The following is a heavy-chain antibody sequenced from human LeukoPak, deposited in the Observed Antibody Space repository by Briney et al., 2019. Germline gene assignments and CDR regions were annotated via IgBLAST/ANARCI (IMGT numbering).Heavy chain of an antibody. V-gene: IGHV3-21*01. D-gene: IGHD3-9*01. CDR1: GFTFSSYS. CDR2: ISSSSYV. CDR3: ARGHYFDWLLYFDY. Sequence: GGSLRLSCAASGFTFSSYSMNWVRQAPGKGLEWVSSISSSSYVYYADSVKGRFTISRDNAKNSLYLQMNSLRAEDTAVYHCARGHYFDWLLYFDYWGQGTLVTVSS. J-gene: IGHJ4*02.